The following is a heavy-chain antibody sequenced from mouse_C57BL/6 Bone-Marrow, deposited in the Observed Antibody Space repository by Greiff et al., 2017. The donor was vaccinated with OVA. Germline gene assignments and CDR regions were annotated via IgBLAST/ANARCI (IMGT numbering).Heavy chain of an antibody. Sequence: VQLQESGPELVKPGASVKISCKASGYAFSSSWMNWVKQRPGKGLEWIGRIYPGDGDTNYNGKFKGKATLTADKSSSTAYMQLSSLTSEDSAVYFCDSSGFDYWGQGTTLTVSS. CDR3: DSSGFDY. CDR2: IYPGDGDT. V-gene: IGHV1-82*01. CDR1: GYAFSSSW. J-gene: IGHJ2*01. D-gene: IGHD3-2*02.